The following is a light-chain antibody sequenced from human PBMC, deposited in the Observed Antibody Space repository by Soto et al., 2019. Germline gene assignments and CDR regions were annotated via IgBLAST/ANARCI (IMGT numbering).Light chain of an antibody. J-gene: IGKJ2*01. CDR2: AAS. V-gene: IGKV1-39*01. CDR3: QESYRTPRT. CDR1: QTINAY. Sequence: DIQMTQSPSSLSASVGDRVTITCRASQTINAYLNWYQQKPGKAPKLLIYAASSLQSGVPSRFSGSGSGTYFTLTTSSLQPEDFATYYCQESYRTPRTFGQGTRLEI.